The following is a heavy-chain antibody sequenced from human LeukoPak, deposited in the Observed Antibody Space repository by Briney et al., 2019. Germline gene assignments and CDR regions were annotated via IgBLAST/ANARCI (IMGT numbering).Heavy chain of an antibody. J-gene: IGHJ4*02. D-gene: IGHD3-10*01. CDR1: GFTFDDYG. V-gene: IGHV3-20*04. CDR3: ARGARGVSGYYFDF. Sequence: PGGSLRLPCAASGFTFDDYGMSWVRQAPGKGLEWVSGINWNGGSTGYADSVKGRFTISRDNAKNSLYLQMNSLRAEDTALYYCARGARGVSGYYFDFWGQGTLVTVSS. CDR2: INWNGGST.